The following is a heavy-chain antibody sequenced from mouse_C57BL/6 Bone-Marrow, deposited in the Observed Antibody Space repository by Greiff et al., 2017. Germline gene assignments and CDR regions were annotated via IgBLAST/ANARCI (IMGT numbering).Heavy chain of an antibody. CDR2: INPGSGGT. D-gene: IGHD1-1*01. V-gene: IGHV1-54*01. CDR1: GYAFTNYL. Sequence: QVHVKQSGAELVRPGTSVKVSCKASGYAFTNYLIAWVKQRPGQGLEWIGVINPGSGGTNYNEKFKGKATLTADKSSSTAYMQLSSLTSEDSAVYFCARYYYGSSYRFDYWGQGTTLTVSS. J-gene: IGHJ2*01. CDR3: ARYYYGSSYRFDY.